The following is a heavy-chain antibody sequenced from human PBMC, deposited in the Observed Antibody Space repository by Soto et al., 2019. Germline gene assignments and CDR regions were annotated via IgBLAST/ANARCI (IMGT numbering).Heavy chain of an antibody. CDR3: AREEYSSGWSGALRDSGFDY. CDR1: GFTFSSYS. CDR2: ISSSSSYI. D-gene: IGHD6-19*01. V-gene: IGHV3-21*01. J-gene: IGHJ4*02. Sequence: PGGSLRLSCAASGFTFSSYSMNWVRQAPGKGLEWVSSISSSSSYIYYADSVKGRFTISRDNAKNSLYLQMNSLRAEDTAVYYCAREEYSSGWSGALRDSGFDYWGQGTLVTVSS.